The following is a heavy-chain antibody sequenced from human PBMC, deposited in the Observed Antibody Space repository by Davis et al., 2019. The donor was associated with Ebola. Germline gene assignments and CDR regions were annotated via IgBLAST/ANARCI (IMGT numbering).Heavy chain of an antibody. CDR2: ISAYNGNT. D-gene: IGHD6-13*01. J-gene: IGHJ3*02. Sequence: ASVKVSCKASGYTFTSYGISWVRQAPGQGLEWMGWISAYNGNTNYAQKLQGRVTMTTDTSTSTAYMELRSLRSEDTAVYYCAREGGYSSSWYGGAFDIWGQGTMVTVSS. V-gene: IGHV1-18*01. CDR1: GYTFTSYG. CDR3: AREGGYSSSWYGGAFDI.